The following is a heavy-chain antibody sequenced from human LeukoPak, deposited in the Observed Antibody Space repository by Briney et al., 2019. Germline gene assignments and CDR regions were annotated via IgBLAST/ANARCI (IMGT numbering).Heavy chain of an antibody. CDR1: GESLSSSGYY. D-gene: IGHD6-19*01. J-gene: IGHJ4*02. V-gene: IGHV4-31*03. Sequence: SQTLSFTCKVSGESLSSSGYYWSWVRQHPGKGLEWIGSIDYSGSSHYNPSLKSRVTMSVDTSKNQFSLKLSSVTAADTAVYYCARDGAGAVANFDYWGQGTLVTVSS. CDR2: IDYSGSS. CDR3: ARDGAGAVANFDY.